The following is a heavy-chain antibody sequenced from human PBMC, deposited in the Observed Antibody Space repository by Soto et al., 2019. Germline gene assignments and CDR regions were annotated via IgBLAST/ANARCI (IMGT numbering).Heavy chain of an antibody. V-gene: IGHV4-31*03. CDR3: ASYSLVGSSWYHDY. Sequence: SETLSLTCTVSGGSISSGGYYWSWIRQHPGKGLEWIGYIYYSGSTYYNPSLKSRVTISVDTSKNQFSLKLSSVTAADTAVYYCASYSLVGSSWYHDYWGQGTLVTVSS. CDR1: GGSISSGGYY. J-gene: IGHJ4*02. CDR2: IYYSGST. D-gene: IGHD6-13*01.